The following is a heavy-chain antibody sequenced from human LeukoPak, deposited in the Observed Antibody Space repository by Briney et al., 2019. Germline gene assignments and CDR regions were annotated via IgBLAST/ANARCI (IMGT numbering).Heavy chain of an antibody. Sequence: GGSLRLSCAASGFTFSSYAMSWIRQAPGKGLEWVSAISGSGGSTYYADSVKGRFTISRDNSKNTLYLQMNSLRAEDTAVYYCAKMAYGGLRRYYYYYMDVWCKGTTVTVSS. J-gene: IGHJ6*03. CDR2: ISGSGGST. CDR3: AKMAYGGLRRYYYYYMDV. D-gene: IGHD4-23*01. V-gene: IGHV3-23*01. CDR1: GFTFSSYA.